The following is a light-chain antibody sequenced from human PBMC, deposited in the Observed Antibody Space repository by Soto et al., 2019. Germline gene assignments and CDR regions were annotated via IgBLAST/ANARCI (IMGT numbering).Light chain of an antibody. CDR2: KAT. CDR3: QQYNSYPHT. V-gene: IGKV1-5*03. J-gene: IGKJ2*01. CDR1: QSISSW. Sequence: DIQMTQSPSTLSASVGDRVTITCRASQSISSWLAWYQQKPGKAPKLLIYKATSLESGVPSRFSGSRSGTEFTLTICSLQPDDFATYYCQQYNSYPHTFGQGTKLEIK.